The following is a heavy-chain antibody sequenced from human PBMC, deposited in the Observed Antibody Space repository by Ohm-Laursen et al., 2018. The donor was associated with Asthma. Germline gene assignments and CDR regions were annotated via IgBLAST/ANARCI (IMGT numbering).Heavy chain of an antibody. D-gene: IGHD4-17*01. J-gene: IGHJ6*02. Sequence: TLSLTCTVSGGSISSGDYYWSWIRQPPGKGLEWIGYIYYSGSTYYNPSLKSRVTISVDTSKNQFSLKLSSVTAADTAVYYCARVATVTLPYYYYYGMDVWGQGTTVTVSS. V-gene: IGHV4-30-4*01. CDR2: IYYSGST. CDR1: GGSISSGDYY. CDR3: ARVATVTLPYYYYYGMDV.